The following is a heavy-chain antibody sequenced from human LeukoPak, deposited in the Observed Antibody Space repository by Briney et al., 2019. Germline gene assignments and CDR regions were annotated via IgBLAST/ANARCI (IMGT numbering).Heavy chain of an antibody. CDR1: GFTFSSYG. J-gene: IGHJ4*02. CDR2: IFYTGNI. Sequence: GSLRLSCAASGFTFSSYGMHWVRQPPGKGLEWIGSIFYTGNIYYKSSLKSRVTVSVDTSRNQFFLNLNSVTAADTAVYYCARHSRVLTTAIPFDYWGQGTLVTVSS. D-gene: IGHD2-21*02. V-gene: IGHV4-39*01. CDR3: ARHSRVLTTAIPFDY.